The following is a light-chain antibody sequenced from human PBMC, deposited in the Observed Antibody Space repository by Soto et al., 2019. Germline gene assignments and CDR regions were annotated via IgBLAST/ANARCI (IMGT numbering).Light chain of an antibody. CDR3: TYT. Sequence: DFVMTQTPLSSPVTLGQPASISCRSSQSLVHSDGNTYLSWLHQRPGQPPRLLIYMISNRFSGGPGRFSGSGAGTDFTPKISRGEADDFGVYSQTYTFGPGTKVEIK. CDR1: QSLVHSDGNTY. V-gene: IGKV2-24*01. J-gene: IGKJ2*01. CDR2: MIS.